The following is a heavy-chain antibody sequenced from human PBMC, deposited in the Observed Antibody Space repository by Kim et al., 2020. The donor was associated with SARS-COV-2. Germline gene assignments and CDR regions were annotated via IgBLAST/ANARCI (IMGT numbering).Heavy chain of an antibody. Sequence: YADSVKGRFTISRDNAESTLFVQMNSLRAEDTAIYYCARDSLTVWFGVDYWGQGSLVTVSS. D-gene: IGHD3-16*01. V-gene: IGHV3-11*05. CDR3: ARDSLTVWFGVDY. J-gene: IGHJ4*02.